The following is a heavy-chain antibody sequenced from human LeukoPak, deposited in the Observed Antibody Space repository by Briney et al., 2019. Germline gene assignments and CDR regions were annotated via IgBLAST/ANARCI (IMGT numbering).Heavy chain of an antibody. Sequence: PGGSLRLSCAASGFPFSSYAMHWVRQAPGKGLEWVAVISYDGSNKYYADSVKGRFTISRDNSKNTLYLQMNSLRAEDTAVYYCRGTIVVVPAASYYYYYMDVWGKGTTVTVSS. V-gene: IGHV3-30*04. CDR3: RGTIVVVPAASYYYYYMDV. CDR1: GFPFSSYA. J-gene: IGHJ6*03. D-gene: IGHD2-2*01. CDR2: ISYDGSNK.